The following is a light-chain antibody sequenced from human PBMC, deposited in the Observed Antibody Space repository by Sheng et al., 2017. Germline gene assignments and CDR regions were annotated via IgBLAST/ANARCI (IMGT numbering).Light chain of an antibody. CDR2: DTS. CDR1: QSVNSY. J-gene: IGKJ1*01. CDR3: QQRSNWPRT. V-gene: IGKV3-11*01. Sequence: EIVLTQSPATLSLSPGERATLSCRASQSVNSYLAWYQQKPGQAPRLLIYDTSNRATGIPARFSGSGSGTDFTLTISNLEPEDFAVYYCQQRSNWPRTFGQGTKVDIK.